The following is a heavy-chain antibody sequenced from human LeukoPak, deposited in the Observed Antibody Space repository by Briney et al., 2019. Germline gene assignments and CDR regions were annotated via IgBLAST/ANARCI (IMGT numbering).Heavy chain of an antibody. D-gene: IGHD1-26*01. J-gene: IGHJ4*02. V-gene: IGHV1-69*04. Sequence: SVKVSCKTPGGTFSSHALNWVRQAPGQGLEWVGRIIPILGVENYAQKFQGRATITADKSTSTVYMELSSLTSEDTAVYYFGRVRGMAPGGFDSWGQGPLLTVSS. CDR3: GRVRGMAPGGFDS. CDR2: IIPILGVE. CDR1: GGTFSSHA.